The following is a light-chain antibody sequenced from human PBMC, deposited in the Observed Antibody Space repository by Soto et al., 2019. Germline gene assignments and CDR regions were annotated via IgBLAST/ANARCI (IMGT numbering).Light chain of an antibody. V-gene: IGLV2-11*01. CDR3: CSYAGSYSYV. Sequence: QSALTQPRSVSGSPGQSVTVSCTGTSSDVGAYNSVSWYQRHPGKAPKLMIYDVSKRPSGVPDRFSGSKSGNTASLTISGLQAEDEADYYCCSYAGSYSYVFGTGTKLTVL. J-gene: IGLJ1*01. CDR2: DVS. CDR1: SSDVGAYNS.